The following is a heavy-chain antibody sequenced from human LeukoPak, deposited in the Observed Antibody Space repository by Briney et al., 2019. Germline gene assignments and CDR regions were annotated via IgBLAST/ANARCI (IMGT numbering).Heavy chain of an antibody. CDR3: ARDTNNGLDV. J-gene: IGHJ6*02. Sequence: GGSLRLSYAASGFTFSDYYINWIRQAPGKGPEWVSHISSSGRLMQYADSVKGRFTITRDNAQNFMSLQMNSLKPEDTAVYYCARDTNNGLDVWGRGTTVTVSS. V-gene: IGHV3-11*01. CDR1: GFTFSDYY. CDR2: ISSSGRLM. D-gene: IGHD1-1*01.